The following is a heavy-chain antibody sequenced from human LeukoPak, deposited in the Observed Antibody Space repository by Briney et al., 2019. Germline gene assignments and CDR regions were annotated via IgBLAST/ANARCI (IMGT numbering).Heavy chain of an antibody. D-gene: IGHD2-21*02. CDR3: ARLVCGGDCYSDY. J-gene: IGHJ4*02. CDR1: GVSFSGYY. V-gene: IGHV4-34*01. Sequence: SETLSLTCAGYGVSFSGYYWSWIRQPPGKGLEWVGEINHSGSTNYNPALKSRVTISVDTSKNQFFLKLSSVTAADTAVYYCARLVCGGDCYSDYWGQGTLVTVFS. CDR2: INHSGST.